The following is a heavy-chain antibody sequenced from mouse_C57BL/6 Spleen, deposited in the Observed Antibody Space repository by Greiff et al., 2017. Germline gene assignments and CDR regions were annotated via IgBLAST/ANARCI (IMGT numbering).Heavy chain of an antibody. CDR3: ARRYDGSSYGYCDV. Sequence: EVKLVESGGGLVKPGGSLKLSCAASGFTFSDYGMHWVRQAPEKGLEWVAYISSGSSTIYYADTVKGRFTISRDNAKNTLFLQMTSLRSEDTAMYYCARRYDGSSYGYCDVWGTGTTVTVSS. J-gene: IGHJ1*03. CDR2: ISSGSSTI. V-gene: IGHV5-17*01. CDR1: GFTFSDYG. D-gene: IGHD1-1*01.